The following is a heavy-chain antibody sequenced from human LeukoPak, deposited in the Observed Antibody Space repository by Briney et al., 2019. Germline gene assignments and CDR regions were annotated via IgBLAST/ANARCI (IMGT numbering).Heavy chain of an antibody. CDR2: IYHSGST. V-gene: IGHV4-4*02. J-gene: IGHJ3*02. D-gene: IGHD2-8*01. CDR3: VRADYNGGNPGSFDI. CDR1: GGSISSSNW. Sequence: PSGTLSLTCAVSGGSISSSNWWSWVRQPPGKGLEWIGEIYHSGSTNYNPSLKSRVTISVDKSKNQFSLKLSSVTAADTAVYYCVRADYNGGNPGSFDIWGRGTMVTVSS.